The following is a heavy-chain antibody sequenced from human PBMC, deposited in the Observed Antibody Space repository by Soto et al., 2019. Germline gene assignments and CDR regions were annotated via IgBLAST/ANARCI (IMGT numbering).Heavy chain of an antibody. CDR2: IIPIFSTP. J-gene: IGHJ6*02. Sequence: GPSVKVSCKTSGGTFGSYAISWVRQAPGQGLEWMGGIIPIFSTPNYAQKFQGRVTITADKSTITVYLELSSLRSEDMAVYYCASGYSDPTRGMDVWGQGTMVTVSS. CDR1: GGTFGSYA. V-gene: IGHV1-69*06. D-gene: IGHD4-17*01. CDR3: ASGYSDPTRGMDV.